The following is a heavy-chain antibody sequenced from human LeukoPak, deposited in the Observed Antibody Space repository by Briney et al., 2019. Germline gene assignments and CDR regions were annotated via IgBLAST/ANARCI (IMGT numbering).Heavy chain of an antibody. D-gene: IGHD6-19*01. J-gene: IGHJ5*02. V-gene: IGHV1-2*02. CDR2: INPNSGGT. CDR1: GYIFTDYY. CDR3: ARDWDSSGWYPTWFDP. Sequence: GASVKVSCKASGYIFTDYYMHWLRQAPGQGLEWMGWINPNSGGTNYAQKFQGRVTMTRDTSISTAYMELSRLRSDDTAVYYCARDWDSSGWYPTWFDPWGQGTLVTVSS.